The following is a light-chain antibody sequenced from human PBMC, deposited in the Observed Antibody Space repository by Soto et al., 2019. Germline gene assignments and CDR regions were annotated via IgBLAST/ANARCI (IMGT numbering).Light chain of an antibody. CDR3: EQRSNWPPFT. CDR2: DAS. V-gene: IGKV3-11*01. Sequence: EIVLTQSPATLSLSPGERATLSCRASQSVSSYLAWYQQKPGQAPRLLIYDASNRATGIPARFSGSGSGTDFTLPISSLEPEDFAVYYCEQRSNWPPFTFGPGTKVDIK. CDR1: QSVSSY. J-gene: IGKJ3*01.